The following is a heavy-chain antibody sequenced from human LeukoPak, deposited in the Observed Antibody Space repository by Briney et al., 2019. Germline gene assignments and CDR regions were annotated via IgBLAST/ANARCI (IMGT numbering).Heavy chain of an antibody. D-gene: IGHD1-26*01. CDR2: INPSDGST. CDR3: ARDPTAYSGSYSFDY. J-gene: IGHJ4*02. Sequence: ASVKVSCTASGYTFTSYYMHWVRQAPGQGLEWMGIINPSDGSTRYPQKFQGRVTMTRDTSTSTVYMELSSLRSEDTAVYYCARDPTAYSGSYSFDYWGQGTLVTAAS. V-gene: IGHV1-46*01. CDR1: GYTFTSYY.